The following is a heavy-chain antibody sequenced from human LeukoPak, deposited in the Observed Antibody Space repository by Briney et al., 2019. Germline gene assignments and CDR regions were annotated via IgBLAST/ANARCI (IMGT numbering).Heavy chain of an antibody. V-gene: IGHV3-64D*09. CDR1: GFTFNSYA. D-gene: IGHD2-15*01. Sequence: PGGSLRLSCSASGFTFNSYAMNWVRQTPGRGLEYVSSITSNGDETAYADSVRGRFTISRDNSKNTLYLQMSSLRAEDTAVYFCVRGYSFGPYGMDVWGQGTTVTVSS. CDR3: VRGYSFGPYGMDV. J-gene: IGHJ6*02. CDR2: ITSNGDET.